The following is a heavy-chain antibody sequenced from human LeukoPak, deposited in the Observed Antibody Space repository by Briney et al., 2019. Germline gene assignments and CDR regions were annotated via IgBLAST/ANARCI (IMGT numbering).Heavy chain of an antibody. D-gene: IGHD4-17*01. J-gene: IGHJ1*01. V-gene: IGHV4-59*01. CDR1: GGSISSYY. CDR3: AGIDYGDYVQH. CDR2: IYYSGST. Sequence: SETLSLTCTVSGGSISSYYWSWIRQPPGKGLEWIGYIYYSGSTNYNPSPKSRVTISVDTSNNQFSLKLRSVTAADTAVYYCAGIDYGDYVQHWGQGTLVTVSS.